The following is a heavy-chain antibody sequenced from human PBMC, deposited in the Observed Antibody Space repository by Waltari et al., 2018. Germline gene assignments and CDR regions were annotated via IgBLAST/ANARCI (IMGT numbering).Heavy chain of an antibody. J-gene: IGHJ6*02. D-gene: IGHD1-26*01. Sequence: QEKLVESGGGVVQSGRSLKLSCEASGFSFTNYGMHWVRQAPGKGLGWVGIIGEDGSKKNYADSVKGRFDIPRDNSRNTLYLQMDSLRAEDTAVYFCARDQYGESFYYAMNVWGQGTAVTVSS. CDR1: GFSFTNYG. CDR3: ARDQYGESFYYAMNV. CDR2: IGEDGSKK. V-gene: IGHV3-33*01.